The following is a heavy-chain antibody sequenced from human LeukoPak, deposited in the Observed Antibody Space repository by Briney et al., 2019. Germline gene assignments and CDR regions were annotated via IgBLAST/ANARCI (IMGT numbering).Heavy chain of an antibody. Sequence: GGSLRLSCAASGLTFSSYAMSWVRQAPGKGLEWVSAISGSGGSTYYADSVKGRFTISRDNSKNTLYLQMNSLRAEDTAVYYCAKSNSGGYYFDYWGQGTLVTVSS. CDR3: AKSNSGGYYFDY. V-gene: IGHV3-23*01. J-gene: IGHJ4*02. CDR1: GLTFSSYA. D-gene: IGHD1-14*01. CDR2: ISGSGGST.